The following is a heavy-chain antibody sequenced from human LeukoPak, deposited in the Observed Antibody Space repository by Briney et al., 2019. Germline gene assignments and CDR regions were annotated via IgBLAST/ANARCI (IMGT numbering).Heavy chain of an antibody. Sequence: SETLSLTCTVSGGSISSYYWSWIRQPPGKGLEWIGYIYYSGSTNYNPSLKSRVTISVDTSKNQFSLKLSSVTAADTAVYYCASGIDSSGYYPGDYWGQETLVTVSS. CDR3: ASGIDSSGYYPGDY. CDR1: GGSISSYY. CDR2: IYYSGST. D-gene: IGHD3-22*01. V-gene: IGHV4-59*01. J-gene: IGHJ4*02.